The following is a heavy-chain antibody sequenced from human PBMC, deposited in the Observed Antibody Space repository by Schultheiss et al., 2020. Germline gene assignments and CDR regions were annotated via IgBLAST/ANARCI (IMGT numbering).Heavy chain of an antibody. V-gene: IGHV4-61*01. CDR3: ARVLSGYASTHIDN. D-gene: IGHD2-2*01. Sequence: SATLSLTCSVSGGSVSSSSYYWMWIRQAPGKGLEWIGYIYYNGRTKYNPSLSSRFTMSVDTSRNQFSLTVNAVTAADTAVYFCARVLSGYASTHIDNWGQGTLVTVSS. CDR1: GGSVSSSSYY. CDR2: IYYNGRT. J-gene: IGHJ4*02.